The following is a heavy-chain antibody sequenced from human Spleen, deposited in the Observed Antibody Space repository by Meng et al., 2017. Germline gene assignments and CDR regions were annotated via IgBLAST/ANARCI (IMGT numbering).Heavy chain of an antibody. CDR3: ARELATIRDY. V-gene: IGHV4-34*02. D-gene: IGHD5-24*01. J-gene: IGHJ4*02. Sequence: QVQLQQWGAGLLKPSETLSLTCAVYGGSFSNYYWSWIRQSPVKGLEWIGEINHSGSTNYNPSLKSRVTISVDTSKNQFSLKMNSVTAADTAVYYCARELATIRDYWGQGTLVTVSS. CDR2: INHSGST. CDR1: GGSFSNYY.